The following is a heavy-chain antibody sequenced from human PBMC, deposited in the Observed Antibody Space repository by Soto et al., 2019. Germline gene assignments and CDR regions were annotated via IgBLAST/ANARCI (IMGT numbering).Heavy chain of an antibody. CDR1: GFPFSSYA. V-gene: IGHV3-23*01. CDR2: ISGSGGRT. J-gene: IGHJ3*02. CDR3: AKGGYYSLFDI. D-gene: IGHD2-15*01. Sequence: EMQLLESGGGLVPPGGSLRLSGVASGFPFSSYAMSWVRQTPEKGLEWVSGISGSGGRTYYADSVKGRFTISRDNSNNTLSLQMHSLRGEDTAVYFCAKGGYYSLFDIWGQGTMVTVSA.